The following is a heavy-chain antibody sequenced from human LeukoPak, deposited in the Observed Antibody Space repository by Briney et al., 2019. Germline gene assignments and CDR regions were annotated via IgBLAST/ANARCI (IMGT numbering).Heavy chain of an antibody. CDR3: VRDYQFIQEV. CDR2: ISTDGKST. CDR1: GFTFSNYW. Sequence: GGSLRRSCVASGFTFSNYWMLWVRQAPGKGLMWVSLISTDGKSTRYAESVKGRFTISRDNAKNALYLQMDILRVEDTALYFCVRDYQFIQEVWGQGTTVTVSS. D-gene: IGHD2-2*01. V-gene: IGHV3-74*01. J-gene: IGHJ6*02.